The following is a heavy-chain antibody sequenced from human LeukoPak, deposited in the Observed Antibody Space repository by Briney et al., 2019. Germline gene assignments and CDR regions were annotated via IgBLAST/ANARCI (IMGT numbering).Heavy chain of an antibody. D-gene: IGHD2-15*01. J-gene: IGHJ4*02. CDR1: GGSISSGGYY. Sequence: SETLSLTCTVSGGSISSGGYYWSWIRQHPGKGLEWIGEINHSGSTNYNPSLKSRVTISVDTSKNQFSLKLSSVTAADTAVYYCAIVPLGYCSGGSCYYLYWGQGTLVTVSS. V-gene: IGHV4-31*03. CDR3: AIVPLGYCSGGSCYYLY. CDR2: INHSGST.